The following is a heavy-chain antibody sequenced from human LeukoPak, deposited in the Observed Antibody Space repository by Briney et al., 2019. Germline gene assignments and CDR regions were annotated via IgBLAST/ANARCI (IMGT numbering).Heavy chain of an antibody. CDR3: ATDLGSSRPNF. CDR2: IKQDGSEK. Sequence: GGSLRLSCAASGFTFSGSAMHWVRQAPGKGLEWVANIKQDGSEKYYVDPAKGRFTISRDNAKNSLYLQMNSLRAEDTAVYYCATDLGSSRPNFWGQGILVTVSS. CDR1: GFTFSGSA. V-gene: IGHV3-7*01. J-gene: IGHJ4*02. D-gene: IGHD6-13*01.